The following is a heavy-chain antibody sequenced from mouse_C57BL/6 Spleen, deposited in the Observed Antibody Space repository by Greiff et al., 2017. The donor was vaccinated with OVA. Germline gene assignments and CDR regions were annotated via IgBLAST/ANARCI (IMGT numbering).Heavy chain of an antibody. D-gene: IGHD2-5*01. CDR2: INPNNGGT. J-gene: IGHJ4*01. CDR3: ARGGYSNYAMDY. V-gene: IGHV1-22*01. Sequence: EVQLQESGPELVKPGASVKMSCKASGYTFTDYNMHWVKQSPGQSLEWIGYINPNNGGTSYNQKFKGKATLTANKSSSTAYMGLRSLTSEDSAVYDCARGGYSNYAMDYWGQGTSVTVSS. CDR1: GYTFTDYN.